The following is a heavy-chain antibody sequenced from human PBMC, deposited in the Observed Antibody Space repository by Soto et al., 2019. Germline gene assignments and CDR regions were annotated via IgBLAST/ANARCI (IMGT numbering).Heavy chain of an antibody. CDR3: ARIPVDTYMINWFDP. V-gene: IGHV4-61*08. Sequence: SETLSLTCTVSGGSVSSGDYDWSWIRQPPGKGLEWIGYIYYSGSTNYNPSLKRRVSISLDTSKNQFSLRLTSVTAADTAVYYCARIPVDTYMINWFDPWGQGTLVTVSS. CDR1: GGSVSSGDYD. CDR2: IYYSGST. J-gene: IGHJ5*02. D-gene: IGHD5-18*01.